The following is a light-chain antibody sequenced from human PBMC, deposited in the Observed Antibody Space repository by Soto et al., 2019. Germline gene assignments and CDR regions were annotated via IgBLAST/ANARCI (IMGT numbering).Light chain of an antibody. J-gene: IGKJ1*01. CDR1: QSISSW. Sequence: EIQMTQSPSSLSASVGDRVTITYRASQSISSWLAWYQQKPGKAPKLLIYKASSLESGVPSRFSGSGSGTGFTLTISSLQPDDFATYYCQQYNSYSRTFGQGTKVDIK. CDR3: QQYNSYSRT. CDR2: KAS. V-gene: IGKV1-5*03.